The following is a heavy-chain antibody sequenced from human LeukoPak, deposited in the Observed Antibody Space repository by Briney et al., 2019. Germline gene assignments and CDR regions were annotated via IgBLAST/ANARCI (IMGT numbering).Heavy chain of an antibody. CDR1: GFTFDDYA. Sequence: GGSLRLSCAASGFTFDDYAMHWVRQAPGKGLEWVSLISGDGGSTYYADSVKGRFTISRDNSKNSLYLQMNSLRTEDTALYYCAEDLTDDFWSGFNFDYWGQGTLVTVSS. D-gene: IGHD3-3*01. J-gene: IGHJ4*02. CDR2: ISGDGGST. V-gene: IGHV3-43*02. CDR3: AEDLTDDFWSGFNFDY.